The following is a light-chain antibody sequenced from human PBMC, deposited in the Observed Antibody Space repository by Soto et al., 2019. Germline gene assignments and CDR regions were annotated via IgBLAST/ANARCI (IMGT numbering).Light chain of an antibody. CDR1: QSLLHSNGYNY. V-gene: IGKV2-28*01. CDR2: LGS. Sequence: DFVMTQSPLSLPVTPGEPASISCRSSQSLLHSNGYNYMDWYLQKLGQSPQLLIYLGSNRASGVPHRFSGRGSVSDFTLKISRVEADDVGVYYYMQALHTTPTFGGGTKVEIK. CDR3: MQALHTTPT. J-gene: IGKJ4*01.